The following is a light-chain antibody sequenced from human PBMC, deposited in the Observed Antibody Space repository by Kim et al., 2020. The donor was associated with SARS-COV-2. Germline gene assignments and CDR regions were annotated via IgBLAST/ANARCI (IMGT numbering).Light chain of an antibody. V-gene: IGKV3-20*01. CDR3: QQYGTSPLT. CDR1: QTLSSNY. Sequence: SPGETATVSCRASQTLSSNYLAWYQQKPGQAPWLLIYGASSRATGIPDRFSGSGSETDFTLTISRLDPEDFAMYYCQQYGTSPLTFGGGTKVDIK. CDR2: GAS. J-gene: IGKJ4*01.